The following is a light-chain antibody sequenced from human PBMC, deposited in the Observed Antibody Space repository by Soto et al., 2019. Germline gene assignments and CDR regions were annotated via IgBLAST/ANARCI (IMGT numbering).Light chain of an antibody. CDR3: SSYTSSGV. J-gene: IGLJ3*02. Sequence: QLVLTQPASVSGSPGQSITISCTGTSSDVGHNYVSWYQQHAGKAPKLIIYEVSYRPSGVSTRFSGSKSGNTASLTISGLQADDEADYYCSSYTSSGVFGGGTKVTVL. CDR2: EVS. CDR1: SSDVGHNY. V-gene: IGLV2-14*01.